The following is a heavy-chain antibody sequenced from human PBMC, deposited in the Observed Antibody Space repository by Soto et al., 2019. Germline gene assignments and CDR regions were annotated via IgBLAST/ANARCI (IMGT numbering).Heavy chain of an antibody. D-gene: IGHD5-12*01. CDR2: IIPIIGTA. J-gene: IGHJ4*02. V-gene: IGHV1-69*01. Sequence: QVQLVQSGAEVKKPGSSVKVSCKASGGTFNNYAISWVRQAPGQGLEWMGGIIPIIGTADYAHKFQGRLAISADESTGTTFMELSSLISEDTAIYYCARGGVDVVATSAFDYWGQGTLVTVSS. CDR1: GGTFNNYA. CDR3: ARGGVDVVATSAFDY.